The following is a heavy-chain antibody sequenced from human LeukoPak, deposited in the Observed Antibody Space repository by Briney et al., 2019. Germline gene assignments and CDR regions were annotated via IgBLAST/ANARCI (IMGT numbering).Heavy chain of an antibody. CDR1: GFTFNSYG. D-gene: IGHD4-17*01. CDR3: ARPHQPYGDYEAIDS. J-gene: IGHJ4*02. CDR2: ISYDGSNK. V-gene: IGHV3-30*03. Sequence: GGSLRLSCAASGFTFNSYGMHWVRQAPGKGLEWVAVISYDGSNKYYADSVEGRFTISRDNSKNTLYLQMNSLRAEDTAVYYCARPHQPYGDYEAIDSWGQGSLVTVS.